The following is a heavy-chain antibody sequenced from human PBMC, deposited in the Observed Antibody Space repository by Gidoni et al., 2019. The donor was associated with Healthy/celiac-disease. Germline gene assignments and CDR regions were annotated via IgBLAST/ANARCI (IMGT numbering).Heavy chain of an antibody. CDR1: GFTFSSYA. V-gene: IGHV3-23*01. J-gene: IGHJ5*02. Sequence: EVQLLESGGGLVQPGGSLRLSCAASGFTFSSYAMSWVRQAPGKGLEWVSAMSGSGGSTYYADSVKGRFTISRDNSKNTLYLQMNSLRAEDTAVYYCAKVLAVAGTSGWFDPWGQGTLVTVSS. CDR3: AKVLAVAGTSGWFDP. D-gene: IGHD6-19*01. CDR2: MSGSGGST.